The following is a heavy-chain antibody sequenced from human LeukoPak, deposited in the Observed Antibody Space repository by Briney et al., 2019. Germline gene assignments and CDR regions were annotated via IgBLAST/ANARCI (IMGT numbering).Heavy chain of an antibody. Sequence: SETLSLTCSVSGGSISSYYWSWIRQPAGKGLEWIGGIYSSGSTNYNPSLKSRVTMSVDTSENQYSLNLSSVTAADTAVYYCARMNPAAWGQGTLATVSS. CDR1: GGSISSYY. V-gene: IGHV4-4*07. CDR2: IYSSGST. CDR3: ARMNPAA. D-gene: IGHD1-14*01. J-gene: IGHJ5*02.